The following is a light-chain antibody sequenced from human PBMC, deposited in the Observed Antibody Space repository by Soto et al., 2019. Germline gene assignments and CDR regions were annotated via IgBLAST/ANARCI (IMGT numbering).Light chain of an antibody. J-gene: IGKJ1*01. CDR1: QTVTRY. CDR3: QQSYSTPWA. V-gene: IGKV1-39*01. Sequence: DIQMTQFPSSLSASIGDRVIITCRASQTVTRYLNWYQQKPGKAPNIQIYAATHLQSGVPSRFSGSGSGTDFTRTISSLQPDDFATYYCQQSYSTPWAFGQGTKVEIK. CDR2: AAT.